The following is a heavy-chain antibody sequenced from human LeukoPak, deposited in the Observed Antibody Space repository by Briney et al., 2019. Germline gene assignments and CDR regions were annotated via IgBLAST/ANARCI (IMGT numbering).Heavy chain of an antibody. J-gene: IGHJ5*02. CDR3: ARHAGLGTKRGWNNHNWFDP. Sequence: SETLSLTCTVSGGSISSSSYYWGWMRQPPGKGLEWIGTTYYSGSTYYNPSLKSRVTISVDTSKNQFSLRLSSVTAADTAVYYCARHAGLGTKRGWNNHNWFDPWGQGTLVTVSS. D-gene: IGHD2-8*01. CDR2: TYYSGST. CDR1: GGSISSSSYY. V-gene: IGHV4-39*01.